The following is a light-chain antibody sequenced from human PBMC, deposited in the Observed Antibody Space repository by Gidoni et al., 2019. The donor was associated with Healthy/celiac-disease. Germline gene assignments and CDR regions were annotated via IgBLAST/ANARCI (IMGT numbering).Light chain of an antibody. CDR3: QQSYSTPLT. V-gene: IGKV1-39*01. J-gene: IGKJ4*01. CDR2: AAA. CDR1: QSISSY. Sequence: EIKMTQSPSSLSASVGDRVTITCRASQSISSYLNWYQQKPGKAPKLLIYAAASLQSGVPSRFSGGGSGTDFTLTISSLQPEDFATYYCQQSYSTPLTFGGGTKVEIK.